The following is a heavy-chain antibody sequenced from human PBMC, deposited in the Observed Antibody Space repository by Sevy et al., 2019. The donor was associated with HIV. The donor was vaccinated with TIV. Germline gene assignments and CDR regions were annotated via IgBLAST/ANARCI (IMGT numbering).Heavy chain of an antibody. D-gene: IGHD3-16*02. J-gene: IGHJ4*02. Sequence: GGSLRLSCAASGFTFSSYGMHWVRQAPGKGLEWVALIWFNGSNKYYADSVKGRFTISRDNSKNTLYLQMNSLRAEDTAVDYCAKQISYQGYFDYWGQGTLVTVSS. V-gene: IGHV3-33*06. CDR2: IWFNGSNK. CDR1: GFTFSSYG. CDR3: AKQISYQGYFDY.